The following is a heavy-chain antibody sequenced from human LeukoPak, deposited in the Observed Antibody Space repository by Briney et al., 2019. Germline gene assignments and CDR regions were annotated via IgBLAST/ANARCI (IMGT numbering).Heavy chain of an antibody. CDR1: GGSISSGSYY. CDR3: ARAVVVAATLRWFDP. CDR2: IYTSGST. J-gene: IGHJ5*02. Sequence: SQTLSLTCTVSGGSISSGSYYWSWIRQPAGKGLEWIGRIYTSGSTNYNPSLKSRVTISVDTSKNQFSLKLSSVTAADTAVYYCARAVVVAATLRWFDPWGQGTLVTVSS. V-gene: IGHV4-61*02. D-gene: IGHD2-15*01.